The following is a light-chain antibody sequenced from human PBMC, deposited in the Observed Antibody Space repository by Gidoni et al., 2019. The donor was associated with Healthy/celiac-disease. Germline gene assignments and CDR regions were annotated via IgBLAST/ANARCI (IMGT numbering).Light chain of an antibody. V-gene: IGKV3-11*01. CDR2: DAS. CDR3: QQRSNWPPSWT. Sequence: EIVLTQSPATLSLSPGERATLSCRASQSVSSYLAWYQQKPGQAPRLLIYDASNRATGIPARFSGSGSGTDFTLTIRSLEPEDFAVYSCQQRSNWPPSWTFGQGTKVEIK. CDR1: QSVSSY. J-gene: IGKJ1*01.